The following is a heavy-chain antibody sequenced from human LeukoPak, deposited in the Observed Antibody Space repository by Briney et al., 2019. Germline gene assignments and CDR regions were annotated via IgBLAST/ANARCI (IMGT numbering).Heavy chain of an antibody. CDR3: AREPSGGYFFVD. D-gene: IGHD3-22*01. V-gene: IGHV4-59*11. Sequence: PSETLSLTCTISGGSLSTHYWSWIRQPPGKGLEWIGHIYYSGSTNYNPSPKGRVTISEDTSKNQFSLRLSSVTAADTAVYYCAREPSGGYFFVDWGQGTLVTVSS. CDR2: IYYSGST. CDR1: GGSLSTHY. J-gene: IGHJ4*02.